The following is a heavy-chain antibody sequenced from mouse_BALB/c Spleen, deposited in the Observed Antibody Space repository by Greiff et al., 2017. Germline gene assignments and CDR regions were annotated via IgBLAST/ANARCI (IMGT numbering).Heavy chain of an antibody. CDR1: GYTFTSYV. CDR3: ARSDYRYDDYAMDY. CDR2: INPYNDGT. J-gene: IGHJ4*01. D-gene: IGHD2-14*01. Sequence: EVQLQQSGPELVKPGASVKMSCKASGYTFTSYVMHWVKQKPGRGLEWIGYINPYNDGTKYNEKFKGKATLTSDKSSSTAYMELSSLTSEDSAVYYCARSDYRYDDYAMDYWGQGTSVTVSS. V-gene: IGHV1-14*01.